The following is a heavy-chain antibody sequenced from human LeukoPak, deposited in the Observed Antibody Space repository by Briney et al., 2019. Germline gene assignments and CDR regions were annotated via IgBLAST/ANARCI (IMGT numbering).Heavy chain of an antibody. J-gene: IGHJ4*02. Sequence: GGSLRLSCAASGFTFSSYAMSWVRQAPGGGREWVSAISGSGGSTYYADSVKGRFTISRDNSENTLYLQMNSLRVEDTAVYYCAKDPSEIVATSYWGQGTLVTVSS. CDR2: ISGSGGST. V-gene: IGHV3-23*01. D-gene: IGHD5-12*01. CDR1: GFTFSSYA. CDR3: AKDPSEIVATSY.